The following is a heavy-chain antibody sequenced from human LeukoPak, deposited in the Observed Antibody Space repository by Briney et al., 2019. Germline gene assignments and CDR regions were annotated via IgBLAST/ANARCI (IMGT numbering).Heavy chain of an antibody. CDR3: ARHDGGLVGAVDY. D-gene: IGHD1-26*01. J-gene: IGHJ4*02. Sequence: SETLSLTCTFSGGSISSFYWSWIRQPPGKGLEWIGYMNYTGSTNYNPSLKSRVTISVDTSKNQFSLKLSSVTAADTAVYYCARHDGGLVGAVDYWGQGTLVTVSS. CDR1: GGSISSFY. V-gene: IGHV4-59*08. CDR2: MNYTGST.